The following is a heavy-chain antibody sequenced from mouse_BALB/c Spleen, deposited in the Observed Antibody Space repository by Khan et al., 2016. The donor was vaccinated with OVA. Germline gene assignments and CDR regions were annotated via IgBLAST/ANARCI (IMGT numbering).Heavy chain of an antibody. CDR2: ISSGGSYT. J-gene: IGHJ3*01. Sequence: EVELVESGGDLVKPGGSLKLSCAASGFTFSSYGMSWVRQTPDKRLEWVATISSGGSYTYYPDSVRGRFTISRDNAKNTTYLQMSSLKSEDTAMYYCARHDSTASFAYWGQGTLVTVSA. CDR1: GFTFSSYG. CDR3: ARHDSTASFAY. V-gene: IGHV5-6*01. D-gene: IGHD1-1*01.